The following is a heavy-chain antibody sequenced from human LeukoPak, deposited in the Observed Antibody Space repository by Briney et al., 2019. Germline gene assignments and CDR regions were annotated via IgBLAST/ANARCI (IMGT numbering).Heavy chain of an antibody. CDR1: GYSENFYG. Sequence: ASVKVSCKTSGYSENFYGITWVRQVAGQGLEWMGWISAQHGQTEYAPNSQDRVTMTTDTYTTTAYMELRSLTSDDTAVYYCARAGAVVDNWFDPWGQGTLVTVSS. CDR2: ISAQHGQT. V-gene: IGHV1-18*01. J-gene: IGHJ5*02. D-gene: IGHD2-15*01. CDR3: ARAGAVVDNWFDP.